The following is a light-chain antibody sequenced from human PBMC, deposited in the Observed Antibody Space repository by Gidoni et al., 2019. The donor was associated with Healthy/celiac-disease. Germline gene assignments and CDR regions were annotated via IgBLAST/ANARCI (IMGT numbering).Light chain of an antibody. CDR3: QSYDSPGVV. CDR1: SSNIRAGYD. V-gene: IGLV1-40*01. Sequence: QSVLTQPPSVSGAPGQRVTISCTGSSSNIRAGYDVHWYQQLPGTAPKLLIYGNSNRPSGVPDRFSGSKSGTSASLAITGLQAEDEADYYCQSYDSPGVVFGGGTKLTVL. J-gene: IGLJ2*01. CDR2: GNS.